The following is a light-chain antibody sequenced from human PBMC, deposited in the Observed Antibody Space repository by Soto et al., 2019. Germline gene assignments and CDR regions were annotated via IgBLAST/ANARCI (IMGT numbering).Light chain of an antibody. CDR2: GAS. CDR3: QQYNNWPWT. CDR1: ERLSSVY. V-gene: IGKV3-15*01. Sequence: VMTQSPVTLSVSPGERATLSCRASERLSSVYLAWYQQRPGQPPRLLIYGASTRATGIPARFSGSGSGTEFTLTISSLQSEDFAVYYCQQYNNWPWTFGQGTKVDI. J-gene: IGKJ1*01.